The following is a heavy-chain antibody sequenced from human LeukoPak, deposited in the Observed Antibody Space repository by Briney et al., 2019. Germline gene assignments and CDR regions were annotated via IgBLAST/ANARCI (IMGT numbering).Heavy chain of an antibody. CDR1: GGSFSGYY. J-gene: IGHJ4*02. Sequence: LSLTCAVYGGSFSGYYWSWIRQSPGKGLEWVSYISRSGSTTYYAHSVKGRFTISRDNAKNSLYLQMNSLRAEDTAVYYCARDGGVVRGVIIRGDYFDYWGQGTLVTVSS. CDR2: ISRSGSTT. V-gene: IGHV3-11*04. CDR3: ARDGGVVRGVIIRGDYFDY. D-gene: IGHD3-10*01.